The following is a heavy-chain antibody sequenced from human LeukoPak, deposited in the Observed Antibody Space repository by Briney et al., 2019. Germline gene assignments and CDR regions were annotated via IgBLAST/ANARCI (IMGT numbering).Heavy chain of an antibody. CDR1: GFTFGDYV. J-gene: IGHJ4*02. Sequence: GGSLRLSCTASGFTFGDYVMSWVRQAPGKGLEWVANINQDASEKYYVDSVKGRFTISRDNAKNSLFVQMNSLRAEDTAVYYCAREGGSGWSLDYWGQGTLVTVSS. CDR2: INQDASEK. V-gene: IGHV3-7*03. CDR3: AREGGSGWSLDY. D-gene: IGHD6-19*01.